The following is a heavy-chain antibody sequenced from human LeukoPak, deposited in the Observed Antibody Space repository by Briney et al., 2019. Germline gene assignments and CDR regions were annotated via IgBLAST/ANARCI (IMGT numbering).Heavy chain of an antibody. CDR1: GFTLSSYE. CDR3: ATYRQVLLPFES. D-gene: IGHD2-8*02. Sequence: PGGSLRLSCTVSGFTLSSYEMSWIRQAPGKGLEWVSSIEYSESSAYYADSVKGRFTISRDNSKNTLYLQMNSLRAEDTAIYYCATYRQVLLPFESWGQGTLVTVSS. J-gene: IGHJ4*02. CDR2: IEYSESSA. V-gene: IGHV3-23*01.